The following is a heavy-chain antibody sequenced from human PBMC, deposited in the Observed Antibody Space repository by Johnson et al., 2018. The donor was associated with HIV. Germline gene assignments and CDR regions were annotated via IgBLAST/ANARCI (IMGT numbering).Heavy chain of an antibody. CDR2: IKQDGSEK. CDR3: ARLGIAAARGAFDI. J-gene: IGHJ3*02. Sequence: MLLVESGGGVVQPGRSLRLSCAAPGFTFSSYWMSWVRQAPGKGLEWVANIKQDGSEKYYVDSVKGRFTISRDNAKNSLYLQMNSLRAEDTAVYYCARLGIAAARGAFDIWGQGTMVTVSS. V-gene: IGHV3-7*01. CDR1: GFTFSSYW. D-gene: IGHD6-13*01.